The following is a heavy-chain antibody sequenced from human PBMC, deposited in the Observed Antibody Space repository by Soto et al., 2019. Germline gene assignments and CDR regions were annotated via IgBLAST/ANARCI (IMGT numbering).Heavy chain of an antibody. CDR2: IIPIFGTA. Sequence: QVQLVQSGAEVKKPGSSVKVSCKASGGTFSSYAISWVRQAPGXGLEWMGGIIPIFGTANYAQKFQGRVTITADESTSTAXMELSXLRSEXTAXYXXXXVGGDGYNPDFDYWGQGTLVTVSS. CDR1: GGTFSSYA. D-gene: IGHD5-12*01. J-gene: IGHJ4*02. V-gene: IGHV1-69*01. CDR3: XXVGGDGYNPDFDY.